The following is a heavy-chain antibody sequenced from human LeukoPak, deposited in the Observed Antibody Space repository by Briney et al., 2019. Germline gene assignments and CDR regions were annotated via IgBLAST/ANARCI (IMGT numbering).Heavy chain of an antibody. V-gene: IGHV3-30*02. CDR2: IRYDGSNK. D-gene: IGHD6-13*01. Sequence: PGGSLRLSCAASGFTFSSYGMHWVRQAPGKGLEWVAFIRYDGSNKYYADSVKGRFTISRDNAKNSLYLQMNSLRAEDTAVYYCARDLGGYSSSWTKKTTFDYWGQGTLVTVSS. CDR3: ARDLGGYSSSWTKKTTFDY. CDR1: GFTFSSYG. J-gene: IGHJ4*02.